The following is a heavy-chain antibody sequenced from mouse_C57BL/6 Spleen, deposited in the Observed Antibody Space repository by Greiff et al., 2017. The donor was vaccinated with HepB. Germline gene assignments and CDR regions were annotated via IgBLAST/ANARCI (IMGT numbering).Heavy chain of an antibody. Sequence: QVQLQQPGAELVMPGASVKLSCKASGYTFTSYWMHWVKQRPGQGLEWIGEIDPSDSYTNYNQKFKGKSTLTVDKSSSTAYMHLSSLTSEDSAVYYCARSTVVATIAMDYWGQGTSVTVSS. V-gene: IGHV1-69*01. CDR1: GYTFTSYW. CDR2: IDPSDSYT. D-gene: IGHD1-1*01. J-gene: IGHJ4*01. CDR3: ARSTVVATIAMDY.